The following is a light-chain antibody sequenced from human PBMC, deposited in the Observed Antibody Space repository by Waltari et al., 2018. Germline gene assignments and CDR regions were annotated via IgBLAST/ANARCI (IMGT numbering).Light chain of an antibody. CDR1: QSISSD. V-gene: IGKV3-11*01. Sequence: EIVLTQSPATLSLSPGERATLSCRASQSISSDLGWYQQTPGQAPRLLIYDASNRATGIPARFRGSGSVTDFTLTISSLEPEDIAVYYCQQRSKWPRTFGQGTKVEIK. CDR3: QQRSKWPRT. J-gene: IGKJ1*01. CDR2: DAS.